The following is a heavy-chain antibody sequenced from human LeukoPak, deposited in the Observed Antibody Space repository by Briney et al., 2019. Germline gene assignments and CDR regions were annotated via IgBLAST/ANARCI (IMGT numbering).Heavy chain of an antibody. J-gene: IGHJ5*02. Sequence: TSQTLSLTCTVSGGSISSGGYYWSWIRQHPGKGLEWIGYIYYSGSTYYNPSLKSRVTISVDTSKNQFSLKLSSVTAADTAVYYCARGRRAGLLWFGGLTPGSFNWFDPWGQGTLVTVSS. CDR3: ARGRRAGLLWFGGLTPGSFNWFDP. V-gene: IGHV4-31*03. CDR2: IYYSGST. CDR1: GGSISSGGYY. D-gene: IGHD3-10*01.